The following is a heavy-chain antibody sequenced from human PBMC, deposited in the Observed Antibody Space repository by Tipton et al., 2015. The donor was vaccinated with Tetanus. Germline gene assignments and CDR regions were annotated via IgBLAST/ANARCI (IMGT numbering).Heavy chain of an antibody. D-gene: IGHD5-12*01. Sequence: GLVKPSETLSLTCTVSGSSISRSGHYWTWIRQPPGKEPEWVGYVYHSGATNYHPSLKSRHAISADTSKNQFSLNLRSVITADTAVYCCARANNDYPKKGPFDYWGQGILVIVSS. CDR2: VYHSGAT. J-gene: IGHJ4*02. CDR1: GSSISRSGHY. CDR3: ARANNDYPKKGPFDY. V-gene: IGHV4-61*08.